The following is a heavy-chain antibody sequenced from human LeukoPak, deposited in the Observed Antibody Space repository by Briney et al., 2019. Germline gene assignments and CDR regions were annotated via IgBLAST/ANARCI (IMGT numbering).Heavy chain of an antibody. V-gene: IGHV3-30*04. CDR1: GFTFSSYA. D-gene: IGHD3-22*01. CDR3: AKEMRYYDSSGYPPDAFDI. CDR2: ISYDGSNK. Sequence: PGGSLRLSCVASGFTFSSYAMNWVRQAPGKGLEWVAFISYDGSNKYYADSVKGRFTISRDNSKNTLYLQMNSLRAEDTAVYYCAKEMRYYDSSGYPPDAFDIWGQGTMVTVSS. J-gene: IGHJ3*02.